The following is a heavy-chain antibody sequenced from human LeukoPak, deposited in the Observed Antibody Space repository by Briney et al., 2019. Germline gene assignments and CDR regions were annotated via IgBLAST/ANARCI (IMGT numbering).Heavy chain of an antibody. V-gene: IGHV4-34*01. Sequence: SETLSLTCAVYGGSFNDYYWNWIRQPPGKGLEWIGEINLRGSTTYNPSLKSRVTISLDESKNQFSLKLSSVTAADTAVYFCARVYYDSSGYPKGFDYWGQGTLVTVSS. CDR2: INLRGST. CDR3: ARVYYDSSGYPKGFDY. J-gene: IGHJ4*02. CDR1: GGSFNDYY. D-gene: IGHD3-22*01.